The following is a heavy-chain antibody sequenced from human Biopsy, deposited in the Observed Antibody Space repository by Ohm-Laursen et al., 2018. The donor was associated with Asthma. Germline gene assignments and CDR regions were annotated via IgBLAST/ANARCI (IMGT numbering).Heavy chain of an antibody. CDR1: GGSLTSAY. V-gene: IGHV4-31*03. J-gene: IGHJ6*02. CDR2: IYYSGTA. D-gene: IGHD3-10*01. CDR3: AREKAYGSGSLYGMDV. Sequence: SETLSLTCTVSGGSLTSAYWSWVRQYPEKGLEWIGYIYYSGTAVCNPSLKSRVSMSVDTSKNQVSLKLSSVTAADTAVYYCAREKAYGSGSLYGMDVWGHGTTVTVSS.